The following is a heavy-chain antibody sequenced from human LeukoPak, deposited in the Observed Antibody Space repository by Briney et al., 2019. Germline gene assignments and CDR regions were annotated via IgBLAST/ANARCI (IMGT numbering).Heavy chain of an antibody. Sequence: SQTLSPTCAISGDSVSSSSAAWNWIRQSPSRGLEWLGRTYYRSKWYNDYAISVKGRITINPDTSKNQFSLHLNSVTPEDTALYYCARGSHNSGLLWGQGTLVSVSS. D-gene: IGHD6-19*01. CDR2: TYYRSKWYN. V-gene: IGHV6-1*01. CDR1: GDSVSSSSAA. J-gene: IGHJ4*02. CDR3: ARGSHNSGLL.